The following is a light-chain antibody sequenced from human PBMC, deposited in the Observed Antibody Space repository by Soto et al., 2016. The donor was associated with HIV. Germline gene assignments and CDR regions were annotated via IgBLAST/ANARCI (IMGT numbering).Light chain of an antibody. CDR3: QQTDSLPFT. Sequence: DIQMTQSPSSVSASVGDRVTITCRASQAIDSRLAWYQQKPGKAPELLITATSTLQNGVPSKFSGTASGGTGTDFTLTIDSLQPEDFATYYCQQTDSLPFTFGPGTKVNV. V-gene: IGKV1-12*01. CDR1: QAIDSR. CDR2: ATS. J-gene: IGKJ3*01.